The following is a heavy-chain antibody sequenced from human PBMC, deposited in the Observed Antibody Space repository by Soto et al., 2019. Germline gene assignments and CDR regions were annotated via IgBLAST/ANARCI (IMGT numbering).Heavy chain of an antibody. CDR3: ARGSDDFWSGYPSMDV. J-gene: IGHJ6*02. Sequence: GGSLRLSCAASGFTFSSYSMNWVRQAPGKGLEWVSSISSSSSYIYYADSVKGRFTISRDNAKNSLYLQMNSLRAEDTAVYYCARGSDDFWSGYPSMDVWGQGTTVTVSS. CDR2: ISSSSSYI. V-gene: IGHV3-21*01. CDR1: GFTFSSYS. D-gene: IGHD3-3*01.